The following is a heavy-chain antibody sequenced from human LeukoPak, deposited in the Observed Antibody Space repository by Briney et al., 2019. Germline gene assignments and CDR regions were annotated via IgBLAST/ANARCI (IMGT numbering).Heavy chain of an antibody. Sequence: SETLSLTCTVSGGSLNSGSYYWSWIRQPPGKGLEWIGYIYDSGSTNHNPSLKSRVTMPEDTSKNQFSLKLSSVTAADTAVYYCARDLGNWFDPWGQGTLVTVSS. J-gene: IGHJ5*02. V-gene: IGHV4-61*01. CDR3: ARDLGNWFDP. CDR2: IYDSGST. CDR1: GGSLNSGSYY.